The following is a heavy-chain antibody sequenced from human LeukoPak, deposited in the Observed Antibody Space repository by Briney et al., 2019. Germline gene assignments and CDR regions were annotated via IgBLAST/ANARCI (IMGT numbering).Heavy chain of an antibody. CDR2: ISYDGSNK. D-gene: IGHD6-19*01. J-gene: IGHJ5*02. Sequence: PGGSLRLSCAASGFTFSSYGMHWVRQAPGKGLEWVAVISYDGSNKYYADSVKGRFTISRDNSKNTLYLQMNSLRAEDTAVYYCAIDHFAGLVAARQWLVRFGWFDRWGQGTLVTVSS. CDR3: AIDHFAGLVAARQWLVRFGWFDR. V-gene: IGHV3-30*03. CDR1: GFTFSSYG.